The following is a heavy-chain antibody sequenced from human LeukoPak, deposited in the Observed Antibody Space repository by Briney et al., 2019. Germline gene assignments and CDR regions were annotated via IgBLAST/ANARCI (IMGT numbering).Heavy chain of an antibody. CDR1: GFTFSSYG. V-gene: IGHV3-74*01. Sequence: GRSLRLSCAASGFTFSSYGMHWVRQAPGKGLVWVSRIKSDGSNTNYADSVKGRFTISRDNAKNTLYLQMNSLRAEDTAVYYCARAILTPGGATVTRYFDYWGQGTLVTVSS. CDR2: IKSDGSNT. CDR3: ARAILTPGGATVTRYFDY. J-gene: IGHJ4*02. D-gene: IGHD4-17*01.